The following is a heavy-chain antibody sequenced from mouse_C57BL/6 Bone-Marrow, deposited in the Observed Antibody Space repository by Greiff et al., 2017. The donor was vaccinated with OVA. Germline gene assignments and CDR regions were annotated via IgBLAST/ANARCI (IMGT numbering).Heavy chain of an antibody. D-gene: IGHD1-1*01. J-gene: IGHJ3*01. CDR1: GYTFTSYW. V-gene: IGHV1-50*01. CDR3: ARSLSNYYGSSSFAY. CDR2: IDPSDSYT. Sequence: QVQLQQPGAELVKPGASVKLSCKASGYTFTSYWMQWVKQRPGQGLEWIGEIDPSDSYTNYNQKFKGKATLTVDTSSSTAYMQLSSLTSEDSAVYYCARSLSNYYGSSSFAYWGQGTLVTVSA.